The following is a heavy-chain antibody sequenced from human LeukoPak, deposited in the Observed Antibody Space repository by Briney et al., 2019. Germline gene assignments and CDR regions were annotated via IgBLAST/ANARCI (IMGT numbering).Heavy chain of an antibody. D-gene: IGHD3-10*01. V-gene: IGHV5-51*01. J-gene: IGHJ4*02. CDR3: ARLAYGSGSPSDY. CDR1: GYIFTSYW. Sequence: GVSLKISCKGSGYIFTSYWIGWVRQRPGKGLEWIGIIFPGVSDTRYSPSFQGQVTVSADKSISTAYLQWSSLKASDTAMYYCARLAYGSGSPSDYWGQGTLVTVSS. CDR2: IFPGVSDT.